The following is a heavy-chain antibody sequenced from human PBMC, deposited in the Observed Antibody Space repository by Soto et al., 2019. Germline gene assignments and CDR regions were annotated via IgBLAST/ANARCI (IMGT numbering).Heavy chain of an antibody. CDR1: GFSLSTSGVG. J-gene: IGHJ5*02. Sequence: QITLKESGPTLVKPTQTLTLTCTFSGFSLSTSGVGVSWIRQPPGKALEWLALIYWDDDKHYSPSQKSRLTITKYTAKNQGVLTRTNMDPVDTATYYCARLKYLAIANWFAPWGQGTVVTASS. CDR3: ARLKYLAIANWFAP. V-gene: IGHV2-5*02. CDR2: IYWDDDK. D-gene: IGHD2-2*01.